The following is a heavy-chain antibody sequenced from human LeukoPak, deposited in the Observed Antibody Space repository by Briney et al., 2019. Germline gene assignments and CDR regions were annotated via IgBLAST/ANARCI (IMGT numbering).Heavy chain of an antibody. J-gene: IGHJ4*02. CDR2: ISWNSGSI. CDR3: AKDKSGYYFDY. D-gene: IGHD3-10*01. V-gene: IGHV3-9*01. CDR1: GFTFDDYA. Sequence: HPGGSLRLSRAASGFTFDDYAMHWVRQAPGKGLEWVSGISWNSGSIGYADSVKGRFTISRDNAKNSLYLQMNSLRAEDTALYYCAKDKSGYYFDYWGQGTLVTVSS.